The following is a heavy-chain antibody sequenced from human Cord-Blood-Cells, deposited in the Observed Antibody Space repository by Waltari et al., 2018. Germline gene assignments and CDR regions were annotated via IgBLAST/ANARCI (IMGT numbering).Heavy chain of an antibody. D-gene: IGHD3-10*01. CDR2: IYYSGST. CDR3: ARDRAYYGSGSYYFDI. J-gene: IGHJ3*02. V-gene: IGHV4-59*01. CDR1: GGSISSYS. Sequence: QVQLQESGPGLVKPSETLSLTCPVSGGSISSYSWSWIRQPPGKGLEWIGYIYYSGSTNYNPSLKSRVTISVDTSKNQFSLKLSSVTAADTAVYYCARDRAYYGSGSYYFDIWGQGTMVTVSS.